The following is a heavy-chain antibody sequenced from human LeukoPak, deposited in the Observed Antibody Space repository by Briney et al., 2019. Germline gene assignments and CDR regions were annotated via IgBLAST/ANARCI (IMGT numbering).Heavy chain of an antibody. Sequence: GGSLRLSCAASGFTFSSYAMHWVRQAPGKGLEWVAVISYDGSNKYYADSVKGRFTISRDNSKNTLYLQMNSLRAEDTAVYYCARVDGSGSYPLDYWGQGTLVTVSS. CDR3: ARVDGSGSYPLDY. J-gene: IGHJ4*02. D-gene: IGHD3-10*01. V-gene: IGHV3-30-3*01. CDR1: GFTFSSYA. CDR2: ISYDGSNK.